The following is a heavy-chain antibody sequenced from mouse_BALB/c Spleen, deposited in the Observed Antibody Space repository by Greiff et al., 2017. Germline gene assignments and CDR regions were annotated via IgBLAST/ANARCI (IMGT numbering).Heavy chain of an antibody. J-gene: IGHJ2*01. CDR1: GFTFSSFG. V-gene: IGHV5-17*02. Sequence: EVMLVESGGGLVQPGGSRKLSCAASGFTFSSFGMHWVRQAPEKGLEWVAYISSGSSTIYYADTVKGRFTISRDNPKNTLFLQMTSLRSEDTAMYYCARSTTVGPFDYWGQGTTLTVSS. CDR2: ISSGSSTI. D-gene: IGHD1-1*01. CDR3: ARSTTVGPFDY.